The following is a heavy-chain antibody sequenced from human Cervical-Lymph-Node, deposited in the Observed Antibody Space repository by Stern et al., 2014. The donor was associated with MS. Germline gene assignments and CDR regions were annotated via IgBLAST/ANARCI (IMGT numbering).Heavy chain of an antibody. CDR2: ISYDGSNK. CDR1: GFTFRSYA. J-gene: IGHJ4*02. CDR3: ARGMDY. Sequence: VQLVESGGGVVQPGRSLRLSCAASGFTFRSYAMHWVRQAPGKGLEWVAVISYDGSNKYYADSVKGRFTISRDNSKNTLYLQRNSLRAEDTAVYYCARGMDYWGQGTLVTVSS. V-gene: IGHV3-30*01.